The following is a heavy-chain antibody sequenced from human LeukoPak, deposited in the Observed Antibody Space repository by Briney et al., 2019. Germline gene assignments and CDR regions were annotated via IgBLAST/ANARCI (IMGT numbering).Heavy chain of an antibody. Sequence: GGSLRLSCAASGFTFSSYAMHWVRQAPGKGLEWVAVIWYDGSNKYYADSVKGRFTIPRDNSKNTLYLQMNSLRAEDTAVYYCARIPFFDYGMDVWGQGTTVTVSS. J-gene: IGHJ6*02. CDR3: ARIPFFDYGMDV. V-gene: IGHV3-33*08. CDR1: GFTFSSYA. CDR2: IWYDGSNK.